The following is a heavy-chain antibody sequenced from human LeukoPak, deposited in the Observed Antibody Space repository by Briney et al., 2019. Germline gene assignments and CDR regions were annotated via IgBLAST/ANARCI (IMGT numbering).Heavy chain of an antibody. CDR1: GGSISSSSYY. V-gene: IGHV4-39*01. CDR3: ARFVGAAALSAFDI. CDR2: IYYSGST. Sequence: SETLSLTCTVSGGSISSSSYYWGWIRQPPGKGLEWIGSIYYSGSTYYNPSLKSRVTMTTDTSTNTAYMELRSLRSDDTAVYYCARFVGAAALSAFDIWGQGTMVTVSS. J-gene: IGHJ3*02. D-gene: IGHD6-13*01.